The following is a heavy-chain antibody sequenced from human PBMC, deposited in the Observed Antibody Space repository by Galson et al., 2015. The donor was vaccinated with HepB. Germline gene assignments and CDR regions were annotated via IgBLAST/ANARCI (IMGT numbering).Heavy chain of an antibody. V-gene: IGHV3-33*01. J-gene: IGHJ4*02. Sequence: SLRLSCAASGFSFSSYGMHWVRQAPGKGLEWVAVIWYDGSIKEYADSLKGRSTISRDNSKNTLYLQMNSLRVEDTAVYYCARAQTSYIGGGASCFDYWGQGSLVTVSS. CDR3: ARAQTSYIGGGASCFDY. CDR2: IWYDGSIK. D-gene: IGHD3-10*01. CDR1: GFSFSSYG.